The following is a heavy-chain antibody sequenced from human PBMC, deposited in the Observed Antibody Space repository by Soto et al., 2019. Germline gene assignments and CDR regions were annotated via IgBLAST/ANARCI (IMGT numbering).Heavy chain of an antibody. CDR2: IGASGGSS. CDR1: GFTFSSYA. V-gene: IGHV3-23*01. J-gene: IGHJ4*02. D-gene: IGHD1-26*01. CDR3: AKDCGSYATDYFDY. Sequence: EVQLLESGGGLVQPGGSLRLSCAASGFTFSSYAMSWVRQSPGKGLEWVSLIGASGGSSYFAASVRGRFTISRDNSKNNLYLQMNSLRVEDTAVYYYAKDCGSYATDYFDYWGQGTLGTVSS.